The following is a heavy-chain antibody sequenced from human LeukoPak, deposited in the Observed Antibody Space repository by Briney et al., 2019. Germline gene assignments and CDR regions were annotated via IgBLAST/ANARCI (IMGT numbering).Heavy chain of an antibody. D-gene: IGHD3-3*01. V-gene: IGHV3-7*01. J-gene: IGHJ4*02. CDR2: IKQDGSEK. CDR1: GFTFSTYW. CDR3: ARDQYYDFWSGPNAFDY. Sequence: PGGSLRLSCAASGFTFSTYWMSWVRQAPGKGLEWVANIKQDGSEKYYLDSVKGRFTISRDNAKNSLYLQMNSLRAEDTAVYYCARDQYYDFWSGPNAFDYWGQGTLVTVSS.